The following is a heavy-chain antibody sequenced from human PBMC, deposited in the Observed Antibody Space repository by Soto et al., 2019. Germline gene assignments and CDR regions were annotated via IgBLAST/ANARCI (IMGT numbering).Heavy chain of an antibody. Sequence: ASVKVSCKASGYTFTSYGISWVRQAPGQGLEWMGWISAYNGNTNYAQKLQGRVTMTTDTSTSTAYMELRSLRSDDTAVYYCARESTYYYGSGSSQWGSFDYWGQGTQVTVSS. V-gene: IGHV1-18*01. CDR3: ARESTYYYGSGSSQWGSFDY. J-gene: IGHJ4*02. D-gene: IGHD3-10*01. CDR1: GYTFTSYG. CDR2: ISAYNGNT.